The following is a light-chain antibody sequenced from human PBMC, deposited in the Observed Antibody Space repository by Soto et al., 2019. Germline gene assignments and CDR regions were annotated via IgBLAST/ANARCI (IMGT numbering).Light chain of an antibody. CDR2: AAS. J-gene: IGKJ2*01. Sequence: DIQLTQSPSSLSASVGDRVTITCRASQSISNFLNWYQVKPGKAPKLLIYAASSLQSGVPSRFSGSGSGTEFTLTVSSLQHEDFATYYCQQSYNTPPYTFGQGTKLEIK. CDR3: QQSYNTPPYT. V-gene: IGKV1-39*01. CDR1: QSISNF.